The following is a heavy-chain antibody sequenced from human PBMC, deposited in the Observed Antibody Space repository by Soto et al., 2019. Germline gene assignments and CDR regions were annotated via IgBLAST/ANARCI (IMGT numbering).Heavy chain of an antibody. Sequence: QVQLVQSGAKVKKPGSSVKVSCKASGGTFSRYAISWVRQAPGQGLEWMGGIIPIFGTANYAQKFQGRVTISADEATSTAYMELSSLRFEDTAVYYCARAIVGPTTTGWLDPWGQGTLVTVSS. V-gene: IGHV1-69*01. CDR2: IIPIFGTA. J-gene: IGHJ5*02. D-gene: IGHD1-26*01. CDR3: ARAIVGPTTTGWLDP. CDR1: GGTFSRYA.